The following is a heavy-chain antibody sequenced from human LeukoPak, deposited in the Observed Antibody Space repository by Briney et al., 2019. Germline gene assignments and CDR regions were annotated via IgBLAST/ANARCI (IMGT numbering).Heavy chain of an antibody. CDR2: ISYDGSNK. CDR3: ARGNYDFWSATDY. J-gene: IGHJ4*02. V-gene: IGHV3-30*03. D-gene: IGHD3-3*01. CDR1: GFTFSSSG. Sequence: PGGSLRLSCAASGFTFSSSGMHWVRQAPGKGLEWVAVISYDGSNKYYGDSVKGRFTISRDNSKNTLYLQMNSLRAEDTAVYYCARGNYDFWSATDYWGQGTLVTVSS.